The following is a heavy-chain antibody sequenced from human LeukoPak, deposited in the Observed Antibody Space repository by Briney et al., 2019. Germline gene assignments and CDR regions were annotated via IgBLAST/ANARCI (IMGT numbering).Heavy chain of an antibody. D-gene: IGHD3-3*01. V-gene: IGHV4-59*01. CDR1: GGPISSYY. CDR2: IYYSGST. CDR3: ARVGASSDAFDI. Sequence: SETLSLTCTVSGGPISSYYWSWIRQPPGKGLEWIGYIYYSGSTNYNPSLTSRVTISVEKSKKQFSLKLSSVTAADTAVYYCARVGASSDAFDIWGQGTMVTVSS. J-gene: IGHJ3*02.